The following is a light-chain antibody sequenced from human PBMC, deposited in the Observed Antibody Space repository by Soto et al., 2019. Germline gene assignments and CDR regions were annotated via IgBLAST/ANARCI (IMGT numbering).Light chain of an antibody. CDR3: QQYTNYPYT. Sequence: DIQMTQSPSSLSASVGDRATITCRASQSIRNCLAWFQQKPGKAPKLLIYDASRLESGVPSRISGSGSGTEFTLTISSLQPDDFATYYCQQYTNYPYTFGQGTKVEIK. CDR1: QSIRNC. J-gene: IGKJ2*01. CDR2: DAS. V-gene: IGKV1-5*03.